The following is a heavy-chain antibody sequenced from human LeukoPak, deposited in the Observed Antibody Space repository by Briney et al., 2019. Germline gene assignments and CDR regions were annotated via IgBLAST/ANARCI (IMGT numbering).Heavy chain of an antibody. Sequence: PVGSLRLSCAASGFTFTSYSMNWVRQAPGKGLEWVSTISGGGGSTYYADSVKGRFTISRDNSKNTLYLQVNSLRAEDTAVYYCAKGGKWDVTPFDYWGQGTLVTVSS. D-gene: IGHD1-26*01. CDR3: AKGGKWDVTPFDY. J-gene: IGHJ4*02. V-gene: IGHV3-23*01. CDR1: GFTFTSYS. CDR2: ISGGGGST.